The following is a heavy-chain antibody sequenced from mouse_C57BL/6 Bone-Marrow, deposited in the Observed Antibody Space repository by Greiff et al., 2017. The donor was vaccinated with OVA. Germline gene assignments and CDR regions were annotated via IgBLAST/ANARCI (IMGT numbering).Heavy chain of an antibody. V-gene: IGHV1-19*01. CDR2: INPYNGGT. J-gene: IGHJ2*01. CDR1: GYTFTDYY. CDR3: ARKAILVERASMGTTTGYYFDY. Sequence: VQLQQSGPVLVKPGASVKMSCKASGYTFTDYYMNWVKQSHGKSLEWIGVINPYNGGTSYNQKFKGKATLTVDKSSSTAYMELNSLTSEDSAGDYCARKAILVERASMGTTTGYYFDYWGQGTTLTVSS. D-gene: IGHD2-14*01.